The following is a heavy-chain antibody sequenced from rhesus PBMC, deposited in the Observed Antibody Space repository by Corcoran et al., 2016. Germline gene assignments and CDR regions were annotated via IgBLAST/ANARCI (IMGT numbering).Heavy chain of an antibody. D-gene: IGHD3-9*01. J-gene: IGHJ4*01. Sequence: QLQLQESGPGLVKPSETLSLTCAVSGGSISSNYWSWIRQPTGKGLEWIGRISGSGGSTEYNPPLESRVTISTDTSKNPFSRKLSAVTAADTAVYYCARVRGVRGVYYFDYWGQGVLVTVSS. CDR1: GGSISSNY. CDR2: ISGSGGST. CDR3: ARVRGVRGVYYFDY. V-gene: IGHV4-173*01.